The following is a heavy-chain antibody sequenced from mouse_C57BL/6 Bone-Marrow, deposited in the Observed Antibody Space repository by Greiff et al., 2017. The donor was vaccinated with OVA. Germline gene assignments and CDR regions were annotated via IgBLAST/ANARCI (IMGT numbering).Heavy chain of an antibody. Sequence: EVMLVESGGGLVKPGGSLKLSCAASGFTFSSYAMSWVRQTPEKRLEWVATISDGGSYTYYPDNVKGRFTISRDNAKNNLYLQMSHLKSEDTAMYYCARDRKSNYFDYWGQGTTLTFSS. CDR2: ISDGGSYT. CDR3: ARDRKSNYFDY. J-gene: IGHJ2*01. D-gene: IGHD5-1*01. CDR1: GFTFSSYA. V-gene: IGHV5-4*01.